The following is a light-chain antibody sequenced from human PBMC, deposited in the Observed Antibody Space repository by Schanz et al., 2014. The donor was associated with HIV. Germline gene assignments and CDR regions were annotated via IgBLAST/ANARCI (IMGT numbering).Light chain of an antibody. J-gene: IGKJ1*01. CDR2: GAS. CDR1: QTVSSN. Sequence: EIVMTQSPATLSMSPGERATLSCRASQTVSSNLAWYQQKPGQAPRLLIYGASTRGTGVPARFSGSGSGTEFTLTISSLQSEDFAVYSCQQYNNWPLTFGQGTKVEIK. CDR3: QQYNNWPLT. V-gene: IGKV3-15*01.